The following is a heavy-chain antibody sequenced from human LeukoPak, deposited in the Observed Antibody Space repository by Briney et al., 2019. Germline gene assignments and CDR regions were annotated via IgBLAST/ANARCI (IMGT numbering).Heavy chain of an antibody. D-gene: IGHD6-19*01. CDR3: ARGTLYSGWSYYFDY. CDR1: GGSISSSSYY. Sequence: SETLSLTCTVSGGSISSSSYYWGWIRQPPGKGLEWIGSIYYSGSTYYNPSLKSRVTISVDTSKNQFSLKLNSVTAADTAMYYCARGTLYSGWSYYFDYWGQGSQVTVSS. J-gene: IGHJ4*02. CDR2: IYYSGST. V-gene: IGHV4-39*07.